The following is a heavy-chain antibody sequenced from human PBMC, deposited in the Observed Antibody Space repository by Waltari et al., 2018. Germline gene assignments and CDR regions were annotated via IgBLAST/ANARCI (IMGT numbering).Heavy chain of an antibody. J-gene: IGHJ4*02. D-gene: IGHD3-3*01. CDR3: ARHVDFWSGYYLYYFDY. Sequence: QVQLQESGPGLVKPSETLSLTCAVSGYSISSGYYWGWIRQPPGKGLEWIGSIYNSGSTYDNPSLKSRVTISVDTSKNQVSLKLSSVPAADTAVYYCARHVDFWSGYYLYYFDYWGQGTLVTVSS. V-gene: IGHV4-38-2*01. CDR1: GYSISSGYY. CDR2: IYNSGST.